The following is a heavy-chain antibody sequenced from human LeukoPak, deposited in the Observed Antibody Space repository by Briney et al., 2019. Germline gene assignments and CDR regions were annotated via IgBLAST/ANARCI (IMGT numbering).Heavy chain of an antibody. CDR2: ISSSAGST. CDR3: AKGSGRGYSYGLEY. J-gene: IGHJ4*02. V-gene: IGHV3-23*01. CDR1: GFTFRSYG. Sequence: AGGSLRLSCAASGFTFRSYGMTWVRQAPGKGPEWVSVISSSAGSTYYADSVKGRFTISRDNSKNTLYLQMNSLRAEDTAVYYCAKGSGRGYSYGLEYWGQGTLVTVSS. D-gene: IGHD5-18*01.